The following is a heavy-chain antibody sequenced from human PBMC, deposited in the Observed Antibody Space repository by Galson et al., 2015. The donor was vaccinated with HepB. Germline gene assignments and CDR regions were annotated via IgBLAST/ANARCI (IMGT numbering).Heavy chain of an antibody. Sequence: SVKVSCKASGYSFTSYAINWVQQAPGQGLEWMGWINTASRNPTYAQGFTGRFVFSMDTSVSTAYLQISSLQAEDSAVYYCARKYFYYYYMDVWGKGTAVTVSS. CDR2: INTASRNP. V-gene: IGHV7-4-1*02. J-gene: IGHJ6*03. CDR3: ARKYFYYYYMDV. CDR1: GYSFTSYA.